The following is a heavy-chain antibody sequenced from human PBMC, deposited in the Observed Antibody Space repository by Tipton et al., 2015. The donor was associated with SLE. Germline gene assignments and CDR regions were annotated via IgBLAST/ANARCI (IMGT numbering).Heavy chain of an antibody. CDR1: GGSISSYY. J-gene: IGHJ4*02. D-gene: IGHD3-10*01. CDR3: ARVYGSGIDY. V-gene: IGHV4-4*07. CDR2: IYTSGST. Sequence: LRLSCPVSGGSISSYYWSWIRQPAGKGLEWIGRIYTSGSTNHNPSLKSRVTMSVDTSKNQFSLKLSSVTAADTAVYYCARVYGSGIDYWGQGTLVTVSS.